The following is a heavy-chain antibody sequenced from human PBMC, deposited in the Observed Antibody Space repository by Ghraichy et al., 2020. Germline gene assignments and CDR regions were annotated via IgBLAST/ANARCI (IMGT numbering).Heavy chain of an antibody. V-gene: IGHV3-7*01. CDR2: IKQDGSEK. D-gene: IGHD1-26*01. CDR3: ASNSHSGSYTGSRFDY. CDR1: GFTFSSYW. Sequence: GESLNISCAASGFTFSSYWMSWVRQAPGKGLEWVANIKQDGSEKYYVDSVKGRFTISRDNAKNSLYLQMNSLRAEDTAVYYCASNSHSGSYTGSRFDYWGQGTLVTVSS. J-gene: IGHJ4*02.